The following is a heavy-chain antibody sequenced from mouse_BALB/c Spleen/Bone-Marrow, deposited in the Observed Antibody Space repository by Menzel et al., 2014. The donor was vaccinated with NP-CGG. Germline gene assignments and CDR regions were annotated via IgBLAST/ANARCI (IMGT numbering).Heavy chain of an antibody. Sequence: VQLQQPGAELVKPGASVKLSCTASGFNFKDTYMQWVKQRPEQGLEWIGRIDPANGNTQYDPTFQGKATITTDTSSNTAYLQLSSVTSGYTSVYYCPRGGHYYGSDALDYWGQGTSVTVAS. V-gene: IGHV14-3*02. J-gene: IGHJ4*01. CDR3: PRGGHYYGSDALDY. CDR1: GFNFKDTY. D-gene: IGHD1-2*01. CDR2: IDPANGNT.